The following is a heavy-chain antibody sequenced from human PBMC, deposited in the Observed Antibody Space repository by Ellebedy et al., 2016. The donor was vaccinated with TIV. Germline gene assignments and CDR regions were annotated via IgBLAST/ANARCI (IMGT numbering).Heavy chain of an antibody. CDR1: GYSFTTYW. Sequence: GESLKISCKGSGYSFTTYWIGWVRQMPGKGLEWMGIIYPGDSDTRYSPSFQGQVHISADKSISIAYMQWSSLKASDTAMYYCARRGSGDTPDYWGQGTQVTVSS. V-gene: IGHV5-51*01. D-gene: IGHD3-10*01. J-gene: IGHJ4*02. CDR3: ARRGSGDTPDY. CDR2: IYPGDSDT.